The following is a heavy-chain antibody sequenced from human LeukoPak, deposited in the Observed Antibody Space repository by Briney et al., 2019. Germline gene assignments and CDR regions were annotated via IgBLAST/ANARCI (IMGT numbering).Heavy chain of an antibody. D-gene: IGHD3-9*01. CDR2: ISAYNGNT. CDR1: GYTFTSYG. J-gene: IGHJ4*02. V-gene: IGHV1-18*01. Sequence: ALVKVSCKASGYTFTSYGISWVRQAPGKGLEWMGWISAYNGNTNYAQKLQGRVTMTTDTSTSTAYMELRSLRSDDTAVYYCARAGRDILTGYYRYWGQGTLVTVSS. CDR3: ARAGRDILTGYYRY.